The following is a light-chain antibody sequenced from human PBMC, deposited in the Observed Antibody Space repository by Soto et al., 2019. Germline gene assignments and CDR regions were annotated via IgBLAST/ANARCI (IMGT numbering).Light chain of an antibody. CDR3: QQANSFPHT. CDR2: AAS. V-gene: IGKV1D-12*01. CDR1: QTIIRW. Sequence: DSQMTKSPSSVSASVGDRVNITWRASQTIIRWLAWYQQKPGKAPKLLIYAASSLQSAVSSRFRGSGSGTDFTLTINNLQPEDFATYYCQQANSFPHTFGPGTKVDIK. J-gene: IGKJ3*01.